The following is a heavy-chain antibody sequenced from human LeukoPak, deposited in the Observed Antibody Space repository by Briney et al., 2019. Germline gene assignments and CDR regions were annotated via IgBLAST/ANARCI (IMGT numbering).Heavy chain of an antibody. CDR2: ISYDGSNK. CDR1: GFTFSSYA. D-gene: IGHD2-21*02. J-gene: IGHJ4*02. Sequence: GRSLRLSCAASGFTFSSYAMHWVRQASGKGLEWVAVISYDGSNKHYADSVKGRFTISRDNSKNTLYLQMNSLRAEDTAVYYCARDARGAYCGGDCSPYFDYWGQGTLVAVSP. V-gene: IGHV3-30-3*01. CDR3: ARDARGAYCGGDCSPYFDY.